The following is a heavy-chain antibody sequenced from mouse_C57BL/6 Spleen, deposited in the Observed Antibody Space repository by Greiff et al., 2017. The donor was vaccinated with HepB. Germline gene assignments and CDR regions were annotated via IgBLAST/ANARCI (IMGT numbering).Heavy chain of an antibody. J-gene: IGHJ1*03. V-gene: IGHV1-52*01. CDR2: IDPSDSET. Sequence: QVQLQQPGAELVRPGSSVKLSCKASGYTFTSYWMHWVKQRPIQGLEWIGNIDPSDSETHYNQKFKDKATLTVDKSSSTAYMQLSSLTSEDAAVYYCARVEDGSRNGYFDVWGTGTTVTVSS. CDR3: ARVEDGSRNGYFDV. CDR1: GYTFTSYW. D-gene: IGHD1-1*01.